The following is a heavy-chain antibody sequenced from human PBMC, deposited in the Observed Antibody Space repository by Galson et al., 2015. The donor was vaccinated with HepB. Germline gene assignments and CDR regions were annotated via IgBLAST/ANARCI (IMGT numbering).Heavy chain of an antibody. CDR1: GGTFSSYA. J-gene: IGHJ4*02. V-gene: IGHV1-69*13. Sequence: SVKVSCKASGGTFSSYAISWVRQAPGQGLEWMGGIIPIFGIANYAQKFQGRVTITADESTSTAYMELSSLRSEDTAVYYCVTADLRGIAAAGPASYWGQGTLVTVSS. CDR3: VTADLRGIAAAGPASY. D-gene: IGHD6-13*01. CDR2: IIPIFGIA.